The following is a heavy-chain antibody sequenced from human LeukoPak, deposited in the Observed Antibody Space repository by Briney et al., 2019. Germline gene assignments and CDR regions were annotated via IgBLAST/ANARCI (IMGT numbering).Heavy chain of an antibody. J-gene: IGHJ5*02. D-gene: IGHD3-10*01. CDR2: INHSGSA. CDR3: ARKPYGSGTLSGAWFDP. V-gene: IGHV4-34*01. CDR1: GGSFSGYY. Sequence: SETPSLTCGVYGGSFSGYYWRWIRQPPGKGLEWVGEINHSGSANYNPSLKSRVTISVDTSKNPFSLKLNSVTAADTAVYYCARKPYGSGTLSGAWFDPWGQGTLVTVSS.